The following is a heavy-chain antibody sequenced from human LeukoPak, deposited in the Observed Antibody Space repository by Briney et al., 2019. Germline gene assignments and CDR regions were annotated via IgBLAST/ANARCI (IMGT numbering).Heavy chain of an antibody. Sequence: SETLSLTCTVSGGSISSYYWSWIRQPPGNGLEWIGYIYYSGITNYNPSLKSRVTMSVDTSKNQFSLRLSSVTAADTAVYYCARVLEGSSGQHWYFDLWGRGTLVTVSS. V-gene: IGHV4-59*12. J-gene: IGHJ2*01. CDR2: IYYSGIT. D-gene: IGHD6-19*01. CDR1: GGSISSYY. CDR3: ARVLEGSSGQHWYFDL.